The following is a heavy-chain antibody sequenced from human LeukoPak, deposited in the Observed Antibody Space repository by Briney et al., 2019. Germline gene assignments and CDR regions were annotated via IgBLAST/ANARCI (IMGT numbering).Heavy chain of an antibody. CDR3: GKDSYVGVNWFDP. Sequence: GGSLRLSCAASGFTFSSYGMHWVRQAPGKGLEWVAFIRYDGSNKYYADSVKGRFTISRDNSKNMVYLEMNSLRVEDTAVYYCGKDSYVGVNWFDPRGQGTLVTVSS. J-gene: IGHJ5*02. D-gene: IGHD1-26*01. CDR2: IRYDGSNK. CDR1: GFTFSSYG. V-gene: IGHV3-30*02.